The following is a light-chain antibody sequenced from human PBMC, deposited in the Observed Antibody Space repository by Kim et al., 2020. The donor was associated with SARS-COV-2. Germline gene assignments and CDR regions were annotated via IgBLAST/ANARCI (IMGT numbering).Light chain of an antibody. CDR1: SLRSYY. Sequence: VALGQKVRITCQGDSLRSYYATWYQQKPGQAPILVIYGKNNRPSGIPDRFSGSSSGNTASLTITGTQAGDEADYYCNSRDSNDNVVCGGGTQLTVL. CDR3: NSRDSNDNVV. CDR2: GKN. V-gene: IGLV3-19*01. J-gene: IGLJ2*01.